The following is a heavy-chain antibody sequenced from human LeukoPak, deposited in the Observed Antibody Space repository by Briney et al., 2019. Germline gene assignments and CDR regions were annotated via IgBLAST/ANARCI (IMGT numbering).Heavy chain of an antibody. CDR1: GGSFSGYY. Sequence: SETLSLTCAVYGGSFSGYYWSWIRQPPGKGLEWLGGINHSGSTNYNPSLKSRVTISVDTSKNQFSLKLSSVTAADTAVYYCARGPPRGYCSSTSCRNGYGMDVWGQGTTVTVSS. CDR2: INHSGST. D-gene: IGHD2-2*01. V-gene: IGHV4-34*01. J-gene: IGHJ6*02. CDR3: ARGPPRGYCSSTSCRNGYGMDV.